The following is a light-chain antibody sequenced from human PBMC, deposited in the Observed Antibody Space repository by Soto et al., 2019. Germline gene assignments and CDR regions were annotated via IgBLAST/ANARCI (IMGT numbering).Light chain of an antibody. CDR3: SSYTTSSTWV. V-gene: IGLV2-14*02. Sequence: QSVLTQPASVSGSPGQSITISCTGTSSDVGSYNLVSWYQQHPGKAPKLMIYEVNNRPSGVSNRFSGSKSANTASLTISGLQAEDEADYYCSSYTTSSTWVFGGGTKLTVL. J-gene: IGLJ3*02. CDR1: SSDVGSYNL. CDR2: EVN.